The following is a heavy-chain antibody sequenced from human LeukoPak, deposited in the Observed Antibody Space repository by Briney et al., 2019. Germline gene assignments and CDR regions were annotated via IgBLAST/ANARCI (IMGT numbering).Heavy chain of an antibody. D-gene: IGHD2-21*01. J-gene: IGHJ4*02. V-gene: IGHV3-23*01. CDR3: ARGVMAARLYYFDY. CDR1: GFSFCSHP. Sequence: GGSLRLSCAASGFSFCSHPMNWVRQATGKGGEWVTVITGSVDYTYYIDSVQGRFTISRDNSKNMLFLQMNSLRAEDTAVYYCARGVMAARLYYFDYWGRGILVTVSS. CDR2: ITGSVDYT.